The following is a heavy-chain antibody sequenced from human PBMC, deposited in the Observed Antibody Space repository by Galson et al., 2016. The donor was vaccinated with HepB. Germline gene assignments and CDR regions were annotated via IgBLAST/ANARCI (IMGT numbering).Heavy chain of an antibody. CDR1: LDTISITGYF. Sequence: TLSLTCTVSLDTISITGYFWSWVRQLPGVGLEWIGYISHSGSVYLNPSLKSRSVISVDTSKNQFSLDVRSVTAADTAVYFCARYGSWTGFDYWGRGTLVTVSS. V-gene: IGHV4-31*03. CDR2: ISHSGSV. CDR3: ARYGSWTGFDY. D-gene: IGHD6-13*01. J-gene: IGHJ4*02.